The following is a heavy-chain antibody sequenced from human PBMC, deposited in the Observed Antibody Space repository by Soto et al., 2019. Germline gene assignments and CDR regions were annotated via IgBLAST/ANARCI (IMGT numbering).Heavy chain of an antibody. V-gene: IGHV1-18*01. CDR3: ARDLNLGLAAG. CDR2: INPYNGNI. J-gene: IGHJ4*02. D-gene: IGHD6-13*01. CDR1: GYTFTSYS. Sequence: QVQLVQSGAEVKKPGASVKVSCKASGYTFTSYSISWVRQAPGQGLEWMGWINPYNGNIKYAQKLQGRVTMTTDTSTSTAYMELRSLRSDDTAVYYCARDLNLGLAAGWGQGSLVIVSS.